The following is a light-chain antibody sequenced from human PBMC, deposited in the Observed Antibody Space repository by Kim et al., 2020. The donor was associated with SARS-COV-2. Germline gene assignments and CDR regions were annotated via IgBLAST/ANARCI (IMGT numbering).Light chain of an antibody. CDR1: RSNIGNNY. Sequence: GQKVPIPCSGRRSNIGNNYVSWYQQLPGAAPKLLIFDNNQRPSGIPDRFSGSKSGTSATLGITGLQTGDEADYYCGTWDSSLSAAVFGGGTQLTVL. CDR2: DNN. CDR3: GTWDSSLSAAV. V-gene: IGLV1-51*01. J-gene: IGLJ7*01.